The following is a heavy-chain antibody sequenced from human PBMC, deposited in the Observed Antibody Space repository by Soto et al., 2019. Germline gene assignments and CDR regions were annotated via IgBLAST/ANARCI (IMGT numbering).Heavy chain of an antibody. V-gene: IGHV3-23*01. D-gene: IGHD3-3*01. CDR2: ISDSGGTT. Sequence: EVQLLESGGGLVQPGGSLRLSCAASGFTFSSYAMSWVRQAPGRGLEWVSTISDSGGTTYYADSVKGRFTISRDNSKNTLYLQMNSLRAEATAVYYCAKNVAGFWSGFDSWGQGTLVTVSS. CDR3: AKNVAGFWSGFDS. J-gene: IGHJ4*02. CDR1: GFTFSSYA.